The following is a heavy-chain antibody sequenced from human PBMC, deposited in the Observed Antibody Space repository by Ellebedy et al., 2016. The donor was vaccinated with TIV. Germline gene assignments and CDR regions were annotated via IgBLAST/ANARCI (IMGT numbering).Heavy chain of an antibody. CDR1: GFIFSDYY. J-gene: IGHJ2*01. V-gene: IGHV3-11*06. Sequence: GESLKISCAASGFIFSDYYMSWIRQAPGKGLEWGSYISGSSSYRKNADSVQGRFTISRDNAKNSLYLQMNSLRADDTAVYYCVRDVRVLSSSQRDWYFDLWGRGTLVTVSS. CDR2: ISGSSSYR. D-gene: IGHD6-13*01. CDR3: VRDVRVLSSSQRDWYFDL.